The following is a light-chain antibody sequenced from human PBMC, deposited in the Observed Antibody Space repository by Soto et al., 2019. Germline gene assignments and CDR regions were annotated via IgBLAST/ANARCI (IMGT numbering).Light chain of an antibody. CDR1: QSVLYSSNNKNY. V-gene: IGKV4-1*01. CDR3: QQYYSTPYT. CDR2: WAF. J-gene: IGKJ2*01. Sequence: DIVMTQSPDSLAVSLGERDTINCKSSQSVLYSSNNKNYLAWYQQKPGQPPKLLIYWAFTRESGVPDRFSGSGSGTDFTLTISSLQAEDVAVYYCQQYYSTPYTFGQGTKLEIK.